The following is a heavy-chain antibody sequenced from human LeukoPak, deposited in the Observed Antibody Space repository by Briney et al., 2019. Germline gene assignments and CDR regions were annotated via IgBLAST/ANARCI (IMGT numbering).Heavy chain of an antibody. Sequence: GGSLRLSCAASGFTFSSFAMSWVRQAPGKGLEWVSGISGIDGSTYYADSVKGRFTISRDNSKNTLYLQMNSLRAEDTAVYYCAREWASYDRSGYYPFDHWGQGTLVTVSS. D-gene: IGHD3-22*01. CDR3: AREWASYDRSGYYPFDH. J-gene: IGHJ4*02. V-gene: IGHV3-23*01. CDR1: GFTFSSFA. CDR2: ISGIDGST.